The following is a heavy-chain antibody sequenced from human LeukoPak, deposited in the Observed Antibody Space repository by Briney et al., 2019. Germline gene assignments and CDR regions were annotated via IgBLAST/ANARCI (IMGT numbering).Heavy chain of an antibody. CDR1: GFTFSYFS. CDR2: MKPDGRTK. CDR3: AGDLWSPGSPIDV. D-gene: IGHD3-3*01. V-gene: IGHV3-30*01. J-gene: IGHJ6*03. Sequence: HPGGSLRLSCAAPGFTFSYFSMHWVRQAPGKGLEWVALMKPDGRTKHNVDSVKGRFSISRDNSKKTVYLQMNSLRAEDTAVYYWAGDLWSPGSPIDVWGKGTMVTVSS.